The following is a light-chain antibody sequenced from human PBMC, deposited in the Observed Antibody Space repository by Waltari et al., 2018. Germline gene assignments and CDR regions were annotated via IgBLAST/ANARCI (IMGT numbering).Light chain of an antibody. CDR2: ASS. CDR3: LQLNSYPLT. Sequence: DIQLTQSPSFLSASVGDRVTITCRASQGISNYLAWYQQKPGKAPKLLISASSTLQSGVPSRFRGSGSETEITLTISSLQPEDFATYFCLQLNSYPLTFGGGTNVEIK. CDR1: QGISNY. J-gene: IGKJ4*02. V-gene: IGKV1-9*01.